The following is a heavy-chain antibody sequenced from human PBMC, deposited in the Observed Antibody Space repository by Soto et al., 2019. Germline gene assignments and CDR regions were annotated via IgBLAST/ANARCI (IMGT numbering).Heavy chain of an antibody. J-gene: IGHJ4*02. V-gene: IGHV3-53*01. D-gene: IGHD3-10*01. CDR1: GFTVSNNY. Sequence: EVQLVESGGGLIQPGGSLRLSCAVSGFTVSNNYMSWVRQAPGKGLEGVSVIYSGGYTAYGDSVKGRFTISRDNSKNTLFLQSKSRSLDVAGFYYCFAYPGGGGYWGQGTLVTVSS. CDR3: FAYPGGGGY. CDR2: IYSGGYT.